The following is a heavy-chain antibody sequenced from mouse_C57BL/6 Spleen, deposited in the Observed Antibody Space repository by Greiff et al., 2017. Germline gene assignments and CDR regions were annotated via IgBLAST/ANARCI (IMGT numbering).Heavy chain of an antibody. CDR3: AIYGNYWGYFDY. Sequence: QVQLKQPGAELVKPGASVKMSCKASGYTFTSYWITWVKQRPGQGLEWIGDIYPGSGSTNYNEKFKSKATLTVDTSSSTAYMQLSSLTSEDSAVYYCAIYGNYWGYFDYWGQGTTRTVSS. CDR2: IYPGSGST. D-gene: IGHD2-1*01. V-gene: IGHV1-55*01. CDR1: GYTFTSYW. J-gene: IGHJ2*01.